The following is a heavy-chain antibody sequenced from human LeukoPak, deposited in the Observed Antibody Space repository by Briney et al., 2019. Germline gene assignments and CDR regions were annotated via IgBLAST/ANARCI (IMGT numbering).Heavy chain of an antibody. CDR1: GSSISSYY. Sequence: KPSETLSLTCTVSGSSISSYYWSWIRQPPGKGLEWIGYIYYSGSTNYNPSLKSRVTISVDTSKNQFSLKVSSVTAADTAVYYCASNYYGSGSLDYWGQGNLVTVSS. CDR2: IYYSGST. CDR3: ASNYYGSGSLDY. J-gene: IGHJ4*02. D-gene: IGHD3-10*01. V-gene: IGHV4-59*08.